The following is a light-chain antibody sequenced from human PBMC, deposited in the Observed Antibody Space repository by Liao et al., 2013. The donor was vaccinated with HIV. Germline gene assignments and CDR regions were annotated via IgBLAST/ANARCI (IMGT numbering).Light chain of an antibody. CDR2: QDV. V-gene: IGLV3-1*01. J-gene: IGLJ3*02. Sequence: SYDLTQPPSVSVSPGQTADITCSGDNLGSKYVTWFQQRPGQSPVVVIYQDVKRPSGIPERFSASNSGDTATLTITGTQALDEADYYCQAFDNSAGWVFGGGTKLAVL. CDR3: QAFDNSAGWV. CDR1: NLGSKY.